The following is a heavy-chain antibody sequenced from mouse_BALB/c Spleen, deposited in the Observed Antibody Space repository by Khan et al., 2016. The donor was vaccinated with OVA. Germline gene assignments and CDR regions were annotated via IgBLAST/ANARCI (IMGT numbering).Heavy chain of an antibody. Sequence: EVELVESGGGLVKPGGSLKLSCAASGFTFSTYTMSWVRQAPEKRLEWVATVNSGSTYTYYPDSVKGRFTISRDNAKNTLYLQMSSLKSEDTAWYDCTRDGNYAHWYFDVWGAGTTVTVSS. D-gene: IGHD2-1*01. CDR3: TRDGNYAHWYFDV. V-gene: IGHV5-6-4*01. CDR2: VNSGSTYT. CDR1: GFTFSTYT. J-gene: IGHJ1*01.